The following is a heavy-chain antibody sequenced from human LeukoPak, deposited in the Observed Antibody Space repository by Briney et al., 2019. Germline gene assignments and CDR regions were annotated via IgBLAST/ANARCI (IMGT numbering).Heavy chain of an antibody. V-gene: IGHV3-7*01. CDR1: TFTFNTNW. J-gene: IGHJ4*02. CDR2: IKRDGTEK. D-gene: IGHD1-26*01. Sequence: GGSLRLSCAASTFTFNTNWMSWVRQAPGKGLEWVATIKRDGTEKYYVDPVKGRFTISRDNSKISVYLQMNSLRVEDTAVYYCASLLGDRTIYDYWGQGTLVTVSS. CDR3: ASLLGDRTIYDY.